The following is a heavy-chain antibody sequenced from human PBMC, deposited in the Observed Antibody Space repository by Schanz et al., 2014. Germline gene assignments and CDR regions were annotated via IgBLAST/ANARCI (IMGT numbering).Heavy chain of an antibody. D-gene: IGHD5-12*01. CDR1: GFTFSNCD. V-gene: IGHV3-48*03. Sequence: EVHLEESGGGLVQPGGSQRLSCAVSGFTFSNCDMTWVRQAPGKGLEWVAIIDGRGITTFYADSVKGRFTISRDNAKNSLYLQMNSLRAEDTAVYYCAREGEWGYDPPRHWGQGTLVTVSS. CDR2: IDGRGITT. J-gene: IGHJ4*02. CDR3: AREGEWGYDPPRH.